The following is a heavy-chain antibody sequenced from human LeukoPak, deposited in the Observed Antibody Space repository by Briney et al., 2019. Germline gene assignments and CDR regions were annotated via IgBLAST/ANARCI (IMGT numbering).Heavy chain of an antibody. J-gene: IGHJ4*02. CDR2: ISHDGGDR. CDR1: GFTFSKHA. CDR3: AGAAAAFDY. D-gene: IGHD6-13*01. V-gene: IGHV3-30*04. Sequence: PGGSLRLSCAASGFTFSKHAMLWVRRAPGKGLEWVALISHDGGDRFYADSVKGRFTISRDNSKNTVSPQLNTLRTDDTAIYYCAGAAAAFDYWGQGTLVTVSS.